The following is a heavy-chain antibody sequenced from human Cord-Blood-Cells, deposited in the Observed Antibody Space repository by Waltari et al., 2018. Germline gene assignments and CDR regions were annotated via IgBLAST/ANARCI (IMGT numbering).Heavy chain of an antibody. D-gene: IGHD3-22*01. CDR2: IYYSGST. CDR3: ARRGLLRLFDY. V-gene: IGHV4-39*01. CDR1: GGSISSSCYY. Sequence: QLQLQESGPGLVKPSETLSLTCTVSGGSISSSCYYWGWIRQPPGKGLEWIGSIYYSGSTYYNPSLKSRVTISVDTSKNQFSLKLSSVTAADTAVYYCARRGLLRLFDYWGQGTLVTVSS. J-gene: IGHJ4*02.